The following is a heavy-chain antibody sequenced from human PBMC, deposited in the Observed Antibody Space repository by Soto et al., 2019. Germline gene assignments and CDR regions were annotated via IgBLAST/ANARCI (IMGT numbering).Heavy chain of an antibody. J-gene: IGHJ6*02. CDR1: GFTFSSYW. Sequence: EVQLVESGGGLVQPGGSLRLSCAASGFTFSSYWMHWVRQAPGKGLVWVSRINSDGSSTSYADSVKGRFTISRDNGKNRRYLHLKRLRPEVPALYYCARGPGGVRAVILLSTYYCCCGMDVWRQDATV. CDR2: INSDGSST. CDR3: ARGPGGVRAVILLSTYYCCCGMDV. D-gene: IGHD2-8*02. V-gene: IGHV3-74*01.